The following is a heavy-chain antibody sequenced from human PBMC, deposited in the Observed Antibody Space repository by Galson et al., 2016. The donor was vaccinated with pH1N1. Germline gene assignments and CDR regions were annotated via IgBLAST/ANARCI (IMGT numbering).Heavy chain of an antibody. CDR3: ARVVDTGGR. CDR2: TNGDGSNT. D-gene: IGHD5-18*01. V-gene: IGHV3-74*01. J-gene: IGHJ4*02. Sequence: SLRLSCAASGFIFSNSWMHWVRQAPGKGLLWVARTNGDGSNTNYADSVKGRFTISRDNAKNTLYLQMDSLRAEDTAVYYCARVVDTGGRWGQGTLVTVSS. CDR1: GFIFSNSW.